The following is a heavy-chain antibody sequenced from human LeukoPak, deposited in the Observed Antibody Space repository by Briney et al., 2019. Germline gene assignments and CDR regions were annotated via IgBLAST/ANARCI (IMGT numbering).Heavy chain of an antibody. Sequence: SETLSLTCTVSGGPISSPGYYWSWIRHPPGKGLGWVGFIYYSGTTYYNPSLKSRVFISLNTSQNQVSLQLSSVTAADTAVYYCARATGGAAAADFDPWGQGTLVTVSS. CDR2: IYYSGTT. CDR3: ARATGGAAAADFDP. V-gene: IGHV4-31*03. D-gene: IGHD6-13*01. CDR1: GGPISSPGYY. J-gene: IGHJ5*02.